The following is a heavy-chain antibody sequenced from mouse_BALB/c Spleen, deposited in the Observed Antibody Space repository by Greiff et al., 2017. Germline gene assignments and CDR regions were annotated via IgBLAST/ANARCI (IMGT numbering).Heavy chain of an antibody. CDR3: ARRLWSFAY. V-gene: IGHV1-18*01. CDR2: INPNNGGT. CDR1: GYTFTEYT. J-gene: IGHJ3*01. D-gene: IGHD1-1*02. Sequence: VQLKESGPELVKPGASVKISCKTSGYTFTEYTMHWVKQSHGKSLEWIGDINPNNGGTIYNQKFKGKATLTVDKSSSTAYMELRSLTSEDTAVYYCARRLWSFAYWGQGTLVTVSA.